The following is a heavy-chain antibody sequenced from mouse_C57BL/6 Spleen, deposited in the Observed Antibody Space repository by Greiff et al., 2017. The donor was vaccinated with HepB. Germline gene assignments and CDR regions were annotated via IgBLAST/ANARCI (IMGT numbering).Heavy chain of an antibody. CDR1: GFTFSSYA. CDR3: TREEVYYGSSYVNYFDY. CDR2: ISSGGDYI. D-gene: IGHD1-1*01. J-gene: IGHJ2*01. V-gene: IGHV5-9-1*02. Sequence: DVMLVESGEGLVKPGGSLKLSCAASGFTFSSYAMSWVRQTPEKRLEWVAYISSGGDYIYYADTVKGRFTISRDNARNTLYLQMSSLKSEDTAMYYCTREEVYYGSSYVNYFDYWGQGTTLTVSS.